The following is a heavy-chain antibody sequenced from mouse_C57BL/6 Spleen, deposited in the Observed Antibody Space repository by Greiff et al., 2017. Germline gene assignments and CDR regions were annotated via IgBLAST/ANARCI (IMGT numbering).Heavy chain of an antibody. Sequence: QVHVKQPGTELVKPGASVKLSCKASGYTFTSYWMHWVKQRPGQGLEWIGNINPSNGGTNYNEKFKSKATLTVDKSSSTAYMQLSSLTSEDSAVYYCARGDWGNYFDYWGQGTTLTVSS. CDR2: INPSNGGT. V-gene: IGHV1-53*01. J-gene: IGHJ2*01. CDR3: ARGDWGNYFDY. CDR1: GYTFTSYW. D-gene: IGHD4-1*01.